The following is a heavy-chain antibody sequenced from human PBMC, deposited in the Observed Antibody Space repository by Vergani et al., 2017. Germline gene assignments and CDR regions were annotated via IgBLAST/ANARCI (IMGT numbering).Heavy chain of an antibody. CDR1: GFTFSSYA. CDR3: AKTLTVTYSSSWYAGDDAFDI. D-gene: IGHD6-13*01. Sequence: EVQLLESGGGLVQPGGSLRLSCAASGFTFSSYAMSWVRQAPGKGLEWVSAISGSGGSTYYPDSVKGRFTISRDNSKNTLYLQMNSLRAEDTAVYYCAKTLTVTYSSSWYAGDDAFDIWGQGTMVTVSS. V-gene: IGHV3-23*01. J-gene: IGHJ3*02. CDR2: ISGSGGST.